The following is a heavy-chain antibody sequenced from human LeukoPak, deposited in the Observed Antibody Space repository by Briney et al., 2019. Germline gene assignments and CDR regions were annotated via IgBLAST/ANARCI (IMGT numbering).Heavy chain of an antibody. CDR1: GFTFSDYS. J-gene: IGHJ4*02. V-gene: IGHV3-23*01. CDR3: ASQGIVVVTNYFDY. D-gene: IGHD2-21*02. CDR2: ISSSRYII. Sequence: QPGGSLRLSCTASGFTFSDYSMNWVRQAPGKGLEWVSYISSSRYIICYADSVKGRFTISRDNSKNTLYLQMNSLRAEDTAVYYCASQGIVVVTNYFDYWGQGTLVTVSS.